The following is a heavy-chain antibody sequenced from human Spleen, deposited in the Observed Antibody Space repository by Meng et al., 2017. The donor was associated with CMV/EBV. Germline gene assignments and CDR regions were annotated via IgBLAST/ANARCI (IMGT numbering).Heavy chain of an antibody. Sequence: GESLKICCAASGFTFSSYGMHWVRQAPGKGLEWVSVIYSGGSTYYADSVKGRFTISRDNSKNTLYLQMNSLRAEDTAVYYCACRSGSYPTYYFDYWGQGTLVTVSS. D-gene: IGHD1-26*01. J-gene: IGHJ4*02. CDR1: GFTFSSYG. CDR3: ACRSGSYPTYYFDY. V-gene: IGHV3-66*02. CDR2: IYSGGST.